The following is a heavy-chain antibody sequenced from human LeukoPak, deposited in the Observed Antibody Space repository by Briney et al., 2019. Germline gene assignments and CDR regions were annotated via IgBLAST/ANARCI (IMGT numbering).Heavy chain of an antibody. CDR1: GFTFSGYG. Sequence: GGSLRLSCAASGFTFSGYGMNWVRQAPGKGLEWVSSHGSGCSYMHYADSLKGRFTISRDNAKNSLYLQMNSLRAEDTAVYYCARVGAKGGWYFDLWGRGTLVTVSS. CDR3: ARVGAKGGWYFDL. V-gene: IGHV3-21*01. J-gene: IGHJ2*01. CDR2: HGSGCSYM. D-gene: IGHD3-10*01.